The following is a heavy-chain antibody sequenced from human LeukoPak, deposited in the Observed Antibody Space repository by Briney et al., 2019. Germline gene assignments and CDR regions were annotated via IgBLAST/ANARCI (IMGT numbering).Heavy chain of an antibody. Sequence: GGSLRLSCAASGFTFSSYAMHWVRQAPGKGLEWVAVISYDGSNKYYADSVKGRFTISRDNSKNSLFLQMNSLRAEDTAVYYCARVPADYWGQGTLVTVSS. CDR3: ARVPADY. CDR1: GFTFSSYA. V-gene: IGHV3-30-3*01. J-gene: IGHJ4*02. CDR2: ISYDGSNK.